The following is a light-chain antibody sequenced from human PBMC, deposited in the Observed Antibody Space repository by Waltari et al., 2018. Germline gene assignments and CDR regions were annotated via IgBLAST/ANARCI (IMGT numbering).Light chain of an antibody. CDR3: QQYNDYPWT. CDR2: KAS. CDR1: QSIGSW. Sequence: DIQMTHSPSTLSASVGDRVPITCRASQSIGSWLVWYQQKPGKAPKLLIYKASSLESGVPSRFSGSGSGTEFTLTINSLQPDDFATYYCQQYNDYPWTFGQGTKVEIK. V-gene: IGKV1-5*03. J-gene: IGKJ1*01.